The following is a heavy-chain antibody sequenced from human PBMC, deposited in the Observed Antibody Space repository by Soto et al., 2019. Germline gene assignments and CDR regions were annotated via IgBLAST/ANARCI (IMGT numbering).Heavy chain of an antibody. V-gene: IGHV1-69*06. J-gene: IGHJ6*02. Sequence: QVQLVQSGAEVKKPGSSVKVSCKASGGTFSSYAISWVRQAPGQGLEWMGGIIPIFGTANYAQKFQGRVTITADKSTSTAYMELSSLRSEDTAVYYCAREESELLSYYYYGMDVWGQGTTVTVSS. CDR1: GGTFSSYA. CDR2: IIPIFGTA. D-gene: IGHD1-26*01. CDR3: AREESELLSYYYYGMDV.